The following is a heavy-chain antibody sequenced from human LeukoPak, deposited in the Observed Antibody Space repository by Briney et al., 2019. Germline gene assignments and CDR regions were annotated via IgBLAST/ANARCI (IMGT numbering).Heavy chain of an antibody. CDR2: ISGGADST. Sequence: GGSLRLSCAASGFSFSSCAMGWVRQAPGKGPDWVSSISGGADSTYYADSVKGRFTISRDNSKNTLYLQINSLRVEDTAIYCCVKAKEYSGHEPVGDYWGQGAKVTVSS. V-gene: IGHV3-23*01. D-gene: IGHD5-12*01. CDR3: VKAKEYSGHEPVGDY. J-gene: IGHJ4*02. CDR1: GFSFSSCA.